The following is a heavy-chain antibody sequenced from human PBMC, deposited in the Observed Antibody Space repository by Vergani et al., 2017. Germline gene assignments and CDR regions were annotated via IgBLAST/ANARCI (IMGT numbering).Heavy chain of an antibody. V-gene: IGHV1-2*02. CDR1: GYTFTGYY. CDR2: INPNSGGT. D-gene: IGHD5-12*01. Sequence: QVQLVQSGAEVKKPGASVKVSCKASGYTFTGYYMHWVRQAPGQGLEWMGWINPNSGGTNYAQKFQGRVTMTRDTSISTAYMELSRLRSDDTAVYYCARAPGSGYSGYVSWFDPWGQGTLVTVSS. CDR3: ARAPGSGYSGYVSWFDP. J-gene: IGHJ5*02.